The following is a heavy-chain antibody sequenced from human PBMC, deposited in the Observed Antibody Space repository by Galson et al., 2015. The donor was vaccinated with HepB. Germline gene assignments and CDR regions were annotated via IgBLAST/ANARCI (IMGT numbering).Heavy chain of an antibody. Sequence: SLRLSCAASGFTFSSYWMSWVRQAPGKGLEWVANIKQDGSEKYYVDSVKGRFTISRDNAKNSLYLQMNSLRAEDTAVYYCARDFPGFMGYCSGGSCYGSHDAFDIWGQGTMVTVSS. CDR2: IKQDGSEK. D-gene: IGHD2-15*01. CDR1: GFTFSSYW. CDR3: ARDFPGFMGYCSGGSCYGSHDAFDI. V-gene: IGHV3-7*01. J-gene: IGHJ3*02.